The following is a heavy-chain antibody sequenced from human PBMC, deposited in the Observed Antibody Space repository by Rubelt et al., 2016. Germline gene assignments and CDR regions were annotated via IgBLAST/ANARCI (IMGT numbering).Heavy chain of an antibody. CDR2: VRFDGTRT. CDR3: AKISSSAMWFFDY. V-gene: IGHV3-30*02. J-gene: IGHJ4*02. Sequence: QAPGKGLEWVAVVRFDGTRTYYADSVRGRFTMSRDNSKNMVFLQMNSLRVEDTAVYYCAKISSSAMWFFDYWGQGTLVTVSS. D-gene: IGHD6-19*01.